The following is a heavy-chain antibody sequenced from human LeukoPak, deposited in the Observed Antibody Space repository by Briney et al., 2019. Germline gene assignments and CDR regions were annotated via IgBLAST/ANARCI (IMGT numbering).Heavy chain of an antibody. CDR2: ISSSGSTI. CDR3: ARGSYYGSGSYYGYGMDV. J-gene: IGHJ6*02. Sequence: PGGSLRLSCAASGFTFSDYYMSWVRQAPGKGLEWVSYISSSGSTIYYADSVKGRFTISRDNAKNSLYLQMSSLRAEDTAVYYCARGSYYGSGSYYGYGMDVWGQGTTVTVSS. CDR1: GFTFSDYY. V-gene: IGHV3-11*01. D-gene: IGHD3-10*01.